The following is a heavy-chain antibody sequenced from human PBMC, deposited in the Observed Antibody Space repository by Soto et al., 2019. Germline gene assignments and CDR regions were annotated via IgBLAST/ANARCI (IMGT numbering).Heavy chain of an antibody. CDR2: INDYGTTI. D-gene: IGHD1-1*01. Sequence: EVQLVESGGGLVQSGGSLRLSCAASGFTLGNYWMHWVRQAPGKGLVWVSRINDYGTTINYAESVEGRFIISRDDAKSEVYLQMNNLRAEDSAVCYCARGGLEPFDYWGQGALVTVSS. J-gene: IGHJ4*02. V-gene: IGHV3-74*01. CDR1: GFTLGNYW. CDR3: ARGGLEPFDY.